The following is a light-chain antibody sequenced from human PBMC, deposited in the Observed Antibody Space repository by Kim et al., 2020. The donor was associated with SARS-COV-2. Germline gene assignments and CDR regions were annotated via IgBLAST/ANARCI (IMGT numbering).Light chain of an antibody. Sequence: GQSLTMSCTGTSRDVGGYNYVCWYQQHPGKAPNLMIYDVSKRPSGVSNRFSGSKSGNTASLTISGLQAEDEADYYCSSYTSSSTRVFGGGTQLTVL. CDR3: SSYTSSSTRV. CDR1: SRDVGGYNY. CDR2: DVS. J-gene: IGLJ3*02. V-gene: IGLV2-14*03.